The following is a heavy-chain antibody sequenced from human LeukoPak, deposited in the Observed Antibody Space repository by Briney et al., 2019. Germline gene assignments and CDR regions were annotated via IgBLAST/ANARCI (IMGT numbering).Heavy chain of an antibody. J-gene: IGHJ6*02. V-gene: IGHV6-1*01. Sequence: SQALSLTCAISGDSVSSNSAAWNWIRQSPSRGLEWLGRTYYRSKWYNDYAVSVKSRITINPDTSKNQFSLQLNSVTPEDTAVYYCARESHIAAAGTENYYYYGMDVWGQGTTVTVSS. CDR2: TYYRSKWYN. CDR1: GDSVSSNSAA. D-gene: IGHD6-13*01. CDR3: ARESHIAAAGTENYYYYGMDV.